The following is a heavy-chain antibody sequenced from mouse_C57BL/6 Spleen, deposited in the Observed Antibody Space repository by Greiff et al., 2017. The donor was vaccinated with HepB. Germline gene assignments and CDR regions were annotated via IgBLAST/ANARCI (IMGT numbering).Heavy chain of an antibody. CDR1: GYSITSGYY. CDR3: AREADLPHAMDY. Sequence: DVQLVESGPGLVKPSQSLSLTCSVTGYSITSGYYWNWIRQFPGNKLEWMGYISYDGSNNYNPSLKNRISITRDTSKNQFFLKLNSVTTEDTATYYCAREADLPHAMDYWGQGTSVTVSS. CDR2: ISYDGSN. V-gene: IGHV3-6*01. J-gene: IGHJ4*01. D-gene: IGHD2-1*01.